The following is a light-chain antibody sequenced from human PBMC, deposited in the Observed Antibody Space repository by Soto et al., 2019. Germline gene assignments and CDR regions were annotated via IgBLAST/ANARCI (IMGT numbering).Light chain of an antibody. Sequence: EIVMTQSPATLSVSPGERATLSCRASQSVTSNLAWYHQKPGQAPRLLLYCVSTRATGIPARFGGSGSASEFTLTISSLQSEDFAVYYCQQRDDWVSFGGGTKVDIK. J-gene: IGKJ4*01. V-gene: IGKV3-15*01. CDR2: CVS. CDR1: QSVTSN. CDR3: QQRDDWVS.